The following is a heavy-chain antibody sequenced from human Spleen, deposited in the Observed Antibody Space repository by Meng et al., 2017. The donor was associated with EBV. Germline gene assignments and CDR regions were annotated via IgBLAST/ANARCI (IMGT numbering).Heavy chain of an antibody. D-gene: IGHD1-26*01. CDR1: GYIFTSFY. V-gene: IGHV1-46*01. Sequence: VESGAEVKKPGASVKVSCKASGYIFTSFYIHWVRQAPGQGLEWMGIINPSGGRTSYSQKFQGRVTMTGDTSTSTVYMELSSLRSEDTAVYYCAREVAGASLDYWGQGTLVTVSS. CDR3: AREVAGASLDY. J-gene: IGHJ4*02. CDR2: INPSGGRT.